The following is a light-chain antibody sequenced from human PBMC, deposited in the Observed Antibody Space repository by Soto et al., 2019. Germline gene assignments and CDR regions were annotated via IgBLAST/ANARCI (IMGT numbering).Light chain of an antibody. Sequence: EIVMTQSPASLSVSPGETATLSCRASQRVGVNLAWYPHKPGQAPRILIYGASTRATGIPARFSGSGTGTDFTLTISSLQSEDFAVDYCQQYSKWPTFGRGTKVDIK. J-gene: IGKJ1*01. CDR2: GAS. V-gene: IGKV3-15*01. CDR1: QRVGVN. CDR3: QQYSKWPT.